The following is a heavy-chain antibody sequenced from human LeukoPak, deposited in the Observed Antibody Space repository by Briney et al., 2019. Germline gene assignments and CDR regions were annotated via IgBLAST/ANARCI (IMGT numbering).Heavy chain of an antibody. CDR3: ARDAHPLRFLEWLSWFDP. D-gene: IGHD3-3*01. J-gene: IGHJ5*02. V-gene: IGHV4-4*07. Sequence: SETLSLTCTVSGGSFSDTSYYWSWIRQPAGKGLEWIGRIYTSGSTNYNPSLKSRVTMSVDTSKNQFSLKLSSVTAADTAVYYCARDAHPLRFLEWLSWFDPWGQGTLVTVSS. CDR1: GGSFSDTSYY. CDR2: IYTSGST.